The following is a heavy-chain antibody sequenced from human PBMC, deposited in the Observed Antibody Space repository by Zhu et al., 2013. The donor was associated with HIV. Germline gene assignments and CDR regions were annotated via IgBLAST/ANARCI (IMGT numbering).Heavy chain of an antibody. CDR2: MNPNSGNT. D-gene: IGHD6-19*01. CDR3: ARGGSSSGWPNYYYYGMDV. Sequence: QVQLVQSGAEVKKPGASVKVSCKASGYTFTSYDINWVRQATGQGLEWMGWMNPNSGNTGYAQKFQGRVTMTRNTSISTAYMELSSLRSEDTAVYYCARGGSSSGWPNYYYYGMDVWGQGTTVTVSS. V-gene: IGHV1-8*01. J-gene: IGHJ6*02. CDR1: GYTFTSYD.